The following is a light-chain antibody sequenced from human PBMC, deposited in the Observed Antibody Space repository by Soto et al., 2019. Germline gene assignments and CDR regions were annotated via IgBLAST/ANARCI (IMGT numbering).Light chain of an antibody. J-gene: IGKJ1*01. CDR1: QSVSSSY. V-gene: IGKV3-20*01. Sequence: EIVLTQSPGTLSLSPGERATLSCRASQSVSSSYLAWYQQKPGQAPRLLIYGASSRATGIPARFSGSGSGTDFTLTISRLEPEDSAVYYFQQYGSSPWTFGQGIKVELK. CDR2: GAS. CDR3: QQYGSSPWT.